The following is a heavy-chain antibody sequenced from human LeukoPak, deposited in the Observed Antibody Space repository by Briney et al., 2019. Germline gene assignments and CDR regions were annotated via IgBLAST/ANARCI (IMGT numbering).Heavy chain of an antibody. CDR3: ARNILTAGYDAFDI. J-gene: IGHJ3*02. CDR2: IYYSGST. Sequence: SETLSLTCTVSGGSISSYYWSWIRQPPGKGLEWIGYIYYSGSTNYNPSLKSRVTISVDTSKNQFSLKLSSVTAADTAVYYCARNILTAGYDAFDIWGQGTMVTVPS. D-gene: IGHD3-9*01. V-gene: IGHV4-59*01. CDR1: GGSISSYY.